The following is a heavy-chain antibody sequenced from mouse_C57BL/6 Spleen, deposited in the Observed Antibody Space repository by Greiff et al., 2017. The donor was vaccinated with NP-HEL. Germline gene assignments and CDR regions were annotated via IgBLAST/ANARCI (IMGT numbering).Heavy chain of an antibody. Sequence: QVQLKESGPGLVAPSQSLSITCTVSGFSLTSYGVDWVRQSPGKGLEWLGVIWGVGSTNYNSALKSRLSISKDNSKSQVFLKMNSLQTDDTAMYYCASTSNYGYYAMDYWGQGTSVTVSS. D-gene: IGHD2-5*01. V-gene: IGHV2-6*01. CDR1: GFSLTSYG. CDR3: ASTSNYGYYAMDY. J-gene: IGHJ4*01. CDR2: IWGVGST.